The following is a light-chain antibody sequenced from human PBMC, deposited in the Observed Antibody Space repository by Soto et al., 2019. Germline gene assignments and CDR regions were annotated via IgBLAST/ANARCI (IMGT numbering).Light chain of an antibody. Sequence: DIQMTQSPSSVSASVGDRVTITCRASQGISRGVAWYQQKPGKSPKLLIYAASSLRSGVPARFRGSGSGTDFPLTISSLQPEDFATYYCQQANSCPLTFGGGTKVEIK. CDR2: AAS. V-gene: IGKV1D-12*01. J-gene: IGKJ4*01. CDR3: QQANSCPLT. CDR1: QGISRG.